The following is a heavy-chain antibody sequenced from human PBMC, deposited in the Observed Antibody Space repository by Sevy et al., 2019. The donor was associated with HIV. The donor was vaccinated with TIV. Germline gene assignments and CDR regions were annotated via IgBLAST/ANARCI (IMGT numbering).Heavy chain of an antibody. V-gene: IGHV3-23*01. CDR2: LSFGCGKI. D-gene: IGHD2-8*01. Sequence: GGSLRLSCAASGFDFSIYSMSWVRQAPGKVLEWVSTLSFGCGKINYADSVKGRFTISRDNSKSSVYLQMNNMRVEDTAVYYCAREGWTKPHDYWGQGTLVTVSS. CDR1: GFDFSIYS. J-gene: IGHJ4*02. CDR3: AREGWTKPHDY.